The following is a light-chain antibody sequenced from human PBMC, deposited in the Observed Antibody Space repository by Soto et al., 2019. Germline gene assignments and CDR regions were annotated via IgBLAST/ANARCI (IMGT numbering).Light chain of an antibody. CDR2: DAS. CDR1: QSISSW. CDR3: QQYNSYSLYT. V-gene: IGKV1-5*01. J-gene: IGKJ2*01. Sequence: DIQMTQSPSTLSASVGDRVTITCRASQSISSWLAWYQQKPGKAPKLLIYDASSLENGVPSSFSGSGSGTEFNLTISSLQPDDVATYYCQQYNSYSLYTFGQGTKLEIK.